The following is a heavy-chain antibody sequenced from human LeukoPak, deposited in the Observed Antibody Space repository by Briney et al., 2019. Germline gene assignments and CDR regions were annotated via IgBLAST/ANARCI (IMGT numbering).Heavy chain of an antibody. CDR2: INPNSSVT. Sequence: ASVKVSCKASGYTFTGYYMHWVRQAPGQGLEWMGWINPNSSVTKYAQKFQGRVTMTRDTSISTAYMELSRLRSDDTAVYYCAREMATTGFDYWGQGTLVTVSS. J-gene: IGHJ4*02. CDR3: AREMATTGFDY. V-gene: IGHV1-2*02. CDR1: GYTFTGYY. D-gene: IGHD5-24*01.